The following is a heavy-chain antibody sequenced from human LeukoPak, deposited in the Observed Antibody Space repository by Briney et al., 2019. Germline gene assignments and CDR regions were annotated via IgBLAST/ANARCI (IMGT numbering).Heavy chain of an antibody. J-gene: IGHJ4*02. CDR2: IYYSGST. CDR1: GGSISSYY. V-gene: IGHV4-59*12. D-gene: IGHD3-9*01. Sequence: PSETLSLSCTVSGGSISSYYWSWIRQPPGKGLEWVGYIYYSGSTNYNPSLKSRVTISVDRSKNQFSLKLSSVTAADTAVYYCARTYYDILTGYYNTLYYIDYWGQGTLVTVSS. CDR3: ARTYYDILTGYYNTLYYIDY.